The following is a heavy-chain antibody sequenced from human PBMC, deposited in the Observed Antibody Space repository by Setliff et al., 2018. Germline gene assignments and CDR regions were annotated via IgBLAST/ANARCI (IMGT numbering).Heavy chain of an antibody. J-gene: IGHJ5*02. V-gene: IGHV4-61*09. CDR2: FYTSGIT. CDR3: VTAASARSRWYDMGWFDP. CDR1: GGSISSGSYY. D-gene: IGHD3-22*01. Sequence: SETLSLTCTVSGGSISSGSYYWTWIRQPAGKGLEWIGHFYTSGITSYNPSLKSRVTISVDTSKNQFSLKLSSVTAADTAVYYCVTAASARSRWYDMGWFDPWGQGTQVTVSS.